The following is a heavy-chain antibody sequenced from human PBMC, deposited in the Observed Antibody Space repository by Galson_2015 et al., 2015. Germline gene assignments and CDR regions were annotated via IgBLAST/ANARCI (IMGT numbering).Heavy chain of an antibody. CDR3: ARGDYDFWSGPTPLGGMDV. CDR2: ISYDGSNK. Sequence: SLRLSCAASGFTFSSYAMHWVRQAPGKGLEWVAVISYDGSNKYYADSVKGRFTISRDNSKNTLYLQMNSLRAEDTAVYYCARGDYDFWSGPTPLGGMDVWGQGTTVTVSS. D-gene: IGHD3-3*01. J-gene: IGHJ6*02. CDR1: GFTFSSYA. V-gene: IGHV3-30-3*01.